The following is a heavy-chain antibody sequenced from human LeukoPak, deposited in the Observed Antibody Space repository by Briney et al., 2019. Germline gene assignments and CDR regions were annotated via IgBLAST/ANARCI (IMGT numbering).Heavy chain of an antibody. Sequence: PGGSLRLSCAASGFTFTSYGISWVRQAPGQGLEWMGWISAYNGNTNYAQKLQGRVTMTTDTSTSTAYMELRSLRSDDTAVYYCARDGYSSGWYLGRGSRVGYWGQGTLVTVSS. D-gene: IGHD6-19*01. CDR2: ISAYNGNT. V-gene: IGHV1-18*01. CDR1: GFTFTSYG. J-gene: IGHJ4*02. CDR3: ARDGYSSGWYLGRGSRVGY.